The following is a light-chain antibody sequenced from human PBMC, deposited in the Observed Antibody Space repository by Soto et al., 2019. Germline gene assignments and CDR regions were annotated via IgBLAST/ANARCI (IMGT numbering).Light chain of an antibody. CDR3: QQYHSWPPRT. J-gene: IGKJ1*01. V-gene: IGKV3-11*01. Sequence: EIVLTQSPATLSLSPGERATLSCRASQSVGDYLAWYQQKPGQAPRLLIFDASSRATGIPARFSGSGSGTDFTLTISSLEPEDSAVYYCQQYHSWPPRTFGQGTEVEIK. CDR2: DAS. CDR1: QSVGDY.